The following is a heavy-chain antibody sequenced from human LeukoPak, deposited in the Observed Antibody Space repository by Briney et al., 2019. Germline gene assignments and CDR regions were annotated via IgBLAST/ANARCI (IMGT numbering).Heavy chain of an antibody. CDR2: IYYSGST. D-gene: IGHD2-15*01. CDR1: GGSTSSYY. V-gene: IGHV4-59*01. CDR3: ARGGIYCSGGSCYANNWFDP. J-gene: IGHJ5*02. Sequence: PSETLSLTCTVSGGSTSSYYWSWIRQPPGKGLEWIGYIYYSGSTSYNPSLKSRVTISVDTSKNQFSLKLSSVTAADTAVYYCARGGIYCSGGSCYANNWFDPWGQGTLVTVSS.